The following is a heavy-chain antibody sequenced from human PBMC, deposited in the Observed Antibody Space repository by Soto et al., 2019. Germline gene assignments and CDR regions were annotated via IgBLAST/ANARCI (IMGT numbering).Heavy chain of an antibody. V-gene: IGHV4-61*01. CDR1: GGSVSSGSYY. CDR2: IYYSGST. D-gene: IGHD2-2*01. J-gene: IGHJ4*02. Sequence: SETLSLTCTVSGGSVSSGSYYWSWIRQPPGKGLEWIGYIYYSGSTNYNPSLKSRVTISVDTSKNQFSLKRSSVTAADTAVYYCAREFKCSSTSCYYFDYWGQGTLVTVSS. CDR3: AREFKCSSTSCYYFDY.